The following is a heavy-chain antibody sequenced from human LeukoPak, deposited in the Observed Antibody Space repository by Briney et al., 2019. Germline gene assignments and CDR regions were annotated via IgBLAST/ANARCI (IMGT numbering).Heavy chain of an antibody. Sequence: ASVKVSCKASGYTFTSYYMHWVRQAPGQGLEWMGIINPSGGSTSYAQEFQGRVTMTRDTSTSTVYMELSSLRSEDTAVYYCARDRYLAYDILTGYLGYYGMDVWGQGTTVTVSS. J-gene: IGHJ6*02. V-gene: IGHV1-46*01. D-gene: IGHD3-9*01. CDR1: GYTFTSYY. CDR3: ARDRYLAYDILTGYLGYYGMDV. CDR2: INPSGGST.